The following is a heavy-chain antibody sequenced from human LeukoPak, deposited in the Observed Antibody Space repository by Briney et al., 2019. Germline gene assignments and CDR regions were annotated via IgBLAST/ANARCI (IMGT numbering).Heavy chain of an antibody. J-gene: IGHJ3*02. V-gene: IGHV3-30*02. D-gene: IGHD6-6*01. CDR3: AKELPEYSSSFDALDI. CDR1: GFTFSSYG. CDR2: IWYGGSNK. Sequence: GGSLRLSCAASGFTFSSYGMHWVRQAPGKGLEWVAVIWYGGSNKYYADSVKGRFTISRDNSKNTLYLQMNSLKAEDTAVYYCAKELPEYSSSFDALDIWGQGTMVTVSS.